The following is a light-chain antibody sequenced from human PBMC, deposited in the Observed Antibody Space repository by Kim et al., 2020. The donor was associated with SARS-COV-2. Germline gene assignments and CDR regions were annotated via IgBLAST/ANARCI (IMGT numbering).Light chain of an antibody. CDR2: RNN. CDR3: QSYDSSLNVVV. CDR1: SSNIGAGYD. Sequence: RVTISCTGSSSNIGAGYDVHWYRQLPGTAPKLLIYRNNNRPSGVPDRFSGSKSVTSASLAITGLQAEDEADYYCQSYDSSLNVVVFGGGTQLTVL. V-gene: IGLV1-40*01. J-gene: IGLJ2*01.